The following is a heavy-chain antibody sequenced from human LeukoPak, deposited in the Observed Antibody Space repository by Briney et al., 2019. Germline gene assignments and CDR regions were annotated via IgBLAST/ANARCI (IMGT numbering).Heavy chain of an antibody. V-gene: IGHV4-61*02. CDR2: IYTSGST. CDR1: GGSISSGSYY. CDR3: ASHRGGFWFDP. D-gene: IGHD3-10*01. Sequence: PSETLSLTCTVSGGSISSGSYYWSWIRQPAGKGLEWIGRIYTSGSTNYNPSLKSRVTTSVDTSKNQFSLKLSSVTAADTAVYYCASHRGGFWFDPWGQGTLVTVSS. J-gene: IGHJ5*02.